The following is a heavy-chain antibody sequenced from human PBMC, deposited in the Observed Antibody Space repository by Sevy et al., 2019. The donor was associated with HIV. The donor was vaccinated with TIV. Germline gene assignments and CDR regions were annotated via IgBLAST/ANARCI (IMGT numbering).Heavy chain of an antibody. D-gene: IGHD3-16*01. CDR3: ARAGGWGNINHSNQILDI. V-gene: IGHV3-7*01. CDR1: EFIFTGYW. CDR2: IDQDGSDK. Sequence: GGSLRLSCAASEFIFTGYWMNWVRQAPGKGLEWVANIDQDGSDKSYVDSVRGRFTISRDNANNFLYLQMSSLRADDTAVYHCARAGGWGNINHSNQILDIWGHGTKVTVSS. J-gene: IGHJ3*02.